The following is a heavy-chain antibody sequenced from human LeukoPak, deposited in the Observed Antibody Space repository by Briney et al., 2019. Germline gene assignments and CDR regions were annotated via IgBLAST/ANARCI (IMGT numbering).Heavy chain of an antibody. J-gene: IGHJ4*02. D-gene: IGHD6-6*01. CDR2: ISSSSYI. Sequence: GGSLRLSCAASGFTFSSYSMNWVRQAPGKGLEWVSSISSSSYIYYADSVKGRFTISRDNAKNSLYLQMNSLRAEDTAVYYCATSPSIAARLSGGWGQGTLVTVSS. CDR3: ATSPSIAARLSGG. V-gene: IGHV3-21*01. CDR1: GFTFSSYS.